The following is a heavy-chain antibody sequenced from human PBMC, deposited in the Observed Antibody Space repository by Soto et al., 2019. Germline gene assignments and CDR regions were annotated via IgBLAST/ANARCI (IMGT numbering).Heavy chain of an antibody. V-gene: IGHV3-21*01. CDR2: ISSSSSYI. Sequence: EVQLVESGGGLVKPGGSLRLSCAASGFTFSSYSMNWVRQAPGKGLEWVSSISSSSSYIYYADSVKGRFTTSRDNAKNSLYLKMNSLRAEDTAVYDCARDAGAAAGSHFDYWGQGTLVTVSS. CDR1: GFTFSSYS. J-gene: IGHJ4*02. CDR3: ARDAGAAAGSHFDY. D-gene: IGHD6-13*01.